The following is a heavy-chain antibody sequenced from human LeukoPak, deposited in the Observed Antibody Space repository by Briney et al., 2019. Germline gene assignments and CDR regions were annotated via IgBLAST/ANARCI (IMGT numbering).Heavy chain of an antibody. D-gene: IGHD1-26*01. CDR3: ARVAGSPTDYYYYMDV. Sequence: PSETLSLPCTVSGYSISRNYFWGWIRQPPGKGLEGIGSICHSGNTYSKPSLKSRVTMSVDTSKNQFSLKLSSVTAADTAVYYCARVAGSPTDYYYYMDVWGKGTTVTVSS. CDR1: GYSISRNYF. CDR2: ICHSGNT. J-gene: IGHJ6*03. V-gene: IGHV4-38-2*02.